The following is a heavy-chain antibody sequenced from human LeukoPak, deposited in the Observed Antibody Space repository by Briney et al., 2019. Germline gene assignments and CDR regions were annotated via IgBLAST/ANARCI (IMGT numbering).Heavy chain of an antibody. D-gene: IGHD5-12*01. CDR3: ARVEGYANWFDP. CDR2: INPNSGGT. J-gene: IGHJ5*02. CDR1: GYTFTGYY. Sequence: VSVKVSCKASGYTFTGYYMHWVRQAPGQGLEWMGWINPNSGGTNYAQKFQGRVTMTRDTSISTAYMELSRLRSDDTAVYYCARVEGYANWFDPWGQGTLVTVSS. V-gene: IGHV1-2*02.